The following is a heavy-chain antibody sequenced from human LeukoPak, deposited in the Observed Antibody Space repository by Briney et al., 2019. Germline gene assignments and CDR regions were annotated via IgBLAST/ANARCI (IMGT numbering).Heavy chain of an antibody. CDR3: AKDGYYDGSGSLDY. CDR2: ISYDGSNK. J-gene: IGHJ4*02. D-gene: IGHD3-22*01. V-gene: IGHV3-30*18. CDR1: GFTFSSYG. Sequence: PGGSLRLSCAASGFTFSSYGMHWVRQAPGKGLEWVAVISYDGSNKYYADSVKGRFTISRDNSKNTLYLQMNSLRAEDTAVYYCAKDGYYDGSGSLDYWGQGTLVTASS.